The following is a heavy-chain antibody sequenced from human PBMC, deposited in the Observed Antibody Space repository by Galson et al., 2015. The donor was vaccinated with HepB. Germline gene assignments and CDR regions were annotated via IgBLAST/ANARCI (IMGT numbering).Heavy chain of an antibody. D-gene: IGHD3-3*01. Sequence: SVKVSCKASGYTFTSYGISWVRQAPGQGLEWMGWISAYNGNTNYAQKLQGRVTMTTDTSTSTAYMELRSLRSDDTAVYYCARDRRDFWSGYPTDGIDYWGQGTLVTVSS. CDR1: GYTFTSYG. V-gene: IGHV1-18*01. CDR3: ARDRRDFWSGYPTDGIDY. CDR2: ISAYNGNT. J-gene: IGHJ4*02.